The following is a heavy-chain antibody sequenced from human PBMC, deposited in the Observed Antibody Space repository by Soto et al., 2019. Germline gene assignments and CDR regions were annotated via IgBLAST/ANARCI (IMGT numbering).Heavy chain of an antibody. J-gene: IGHJ3*02. CDR3: ASLGTVYSGSYLGQDAFDI. CDR2: IYPGDSDT. D-gene: IGHD1-26*01. CDR1: GYSFTSYW. Sequence: GESLKISCKGSGYSFTSYWIGWVRQMPGKGLEWMGIIYPGDSDTRYSPSFQGQVTISADKSISTAYLQWSSLKASDTAMYYCASLGTVYSGSYLGQDAFDIWGQGTMVTVSS. V-gene: IGHV5-51*01.